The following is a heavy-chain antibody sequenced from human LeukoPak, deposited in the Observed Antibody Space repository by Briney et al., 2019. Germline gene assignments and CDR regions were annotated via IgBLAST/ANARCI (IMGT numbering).Heavy chain of an antibody. J-gene: IGHJ5*02. V-gene: IGHV1-18*01. CDR1: GYTFTSYG. Sequence: GASVKVSCKASGYTFTSYGISWVRQAPGQGLEWMGWISAYNGNTNYAQKLQGRVTMTTDTPTSTAYMELRSLRSDDTAVYYCARDIFGELLPNWFDPWGQGTLVTVSS. D-gene: IGHD3-10*01. CDR3: ARDIFGELLPNWFDP. CDR2: ISAYNGNT.